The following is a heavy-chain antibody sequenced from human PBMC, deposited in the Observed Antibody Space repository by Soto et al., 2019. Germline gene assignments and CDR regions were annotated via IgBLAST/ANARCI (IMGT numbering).Heavy chain of an antibody. CDR2: ISGSDGST. Sequence: EVQLLESGGGLVQPGGSLRLSCAASGFTFSSYAMSWVRQAPGKGLEWVSAISGSDGSTYYADSVKGRFTISRDNSKNPLYLQMNSLRAEDTAIYYCARDRVVGAIGYFDYWGQGTLVTVSS. CDR1: GFTFSSYA. J-gene: IGHJ4*02. CDR3: ARDRVVGAIGYFDY. D-gene: IGHD1-26*01. V-gene: IGHV3-23*01.